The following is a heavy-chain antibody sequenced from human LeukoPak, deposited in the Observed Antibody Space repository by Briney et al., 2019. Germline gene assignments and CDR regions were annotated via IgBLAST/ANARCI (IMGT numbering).Heavy chain of an antibody. J-gene: IGHJ4*02. CDR1: GGSISSYY. CDR2: IYYSGST. V-gene: IGHV4-39*07. Sequence: SETLSLTCTVSGGSISSYYWSWIRQPPGKGLEWIGSIYYSGSTYYNPSLKSRVTISVDTSKNQFSLKLSSVTAADTAVYYCARVCKGPFDYWGQGTLVTVSS. CDR3: ARVCKGPFDY.